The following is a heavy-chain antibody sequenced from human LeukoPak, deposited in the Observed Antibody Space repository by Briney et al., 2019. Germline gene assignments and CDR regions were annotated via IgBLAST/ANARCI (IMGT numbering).Heavy chain of an antibody. CDR3: ARGWGFGSIDY. D-gene: IGHD7-27*01. CDR2: ISPSSGGT. Sequence: ASVKVSCKASGYTFTDYYVHWARQAPGQGLEWMGWISPSSGGTNYAQKFQGRVTMTRDTSISTAYMELSSLRSDDTAEYYCARGWGFGSIDYWGQGTLVTVSS. V-gene: IGHV1-2*02. CDR1: GYTFTDYY. J-gene: IGHJ4*02.